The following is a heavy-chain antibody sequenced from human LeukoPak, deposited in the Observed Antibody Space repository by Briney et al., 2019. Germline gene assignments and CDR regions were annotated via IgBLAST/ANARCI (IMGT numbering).Heavy chain of an antibody. D-gene: IGHD3-22*01. CDR2: IDYSGST. J-gene: IGHJ4*02. Sequence: SQTLSLTCTVSGGSISRGGYCWSWIRQHPGKGLEWIGYIDYSGSTFYNPSLKSRLTMSIDTSKNQFSLKLSSVTAADTAVYYCAADTSGYRVFNYWGQGTLVTVSS. V-gene: IGHV4-31*03. CDR1: GGSISRGGYC. CDR3: AADTSGYRVFNY.